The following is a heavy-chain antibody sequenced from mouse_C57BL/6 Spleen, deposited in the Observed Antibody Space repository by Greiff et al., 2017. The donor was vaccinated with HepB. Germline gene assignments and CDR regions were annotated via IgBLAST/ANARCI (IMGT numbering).Heavy chain of an antibody. CDR1: GYTFTSYW. V-gene: IGHV1-55*01. CDR3: ARKGSIYYYFDY. Sequence: VQLQQPGAELVKPGASVKMSCKASGYTFTSYWITWVKQRPGQGLEWIGDIYPGSGSTNYNEKFKSKATLTVDTSSSTAYMQLSSLTSEDSAVYYCARKGSIYYYFDYWGQGTTLTVSS. J-gene: IGHJ2*01. CDR2: IYPGSGST. D-gene: IGHD2-1*01.